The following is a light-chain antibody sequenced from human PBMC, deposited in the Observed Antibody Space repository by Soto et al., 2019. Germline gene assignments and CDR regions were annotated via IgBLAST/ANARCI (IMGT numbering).Light chain of an antibody. CDR2: LGS. J-gene: IGKJ1*01. V-gene: IGKV2-28*01. CDR3: MQALQTPPT. Sequence: DTVMTQSPLSLPVTPGEPASISCWSSQSLLHTDGYNYLDWYWQKPGQSPQLLIYLGSYRASGVPDRFSGSGSRTDFTLKISRVEAEDVGVYYCMQALQTPPTFGQGTKLEI. CDR1: QSLLHTDGYNY.